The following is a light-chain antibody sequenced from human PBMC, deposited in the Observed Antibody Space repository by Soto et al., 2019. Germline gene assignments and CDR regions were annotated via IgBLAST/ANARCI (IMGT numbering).Light chain of an antibody. CDR2: EGS. Sequence: QSALTQPASVSGSPGQSITISCTGTSSDVGSYNLVSWYQQHPGKAPKLMIYEGSKRPSGVSNRFSGSKSGNTASLTISGLQDEYEADYYCCSYAGSSVVVFGGGTKLTVL. CDR1: SSDVGSYNL. CDR3: CSYAGSSVVV. J-gene: IGLJ2*01. V-gene: IGLV2-23*01.